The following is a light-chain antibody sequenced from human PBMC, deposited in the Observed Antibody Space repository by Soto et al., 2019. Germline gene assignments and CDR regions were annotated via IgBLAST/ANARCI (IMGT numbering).Light chain of an antibody. J-gene: IGLJ1*01. Sequence: QSALTHPPSASGSPGQSVTISCTGTSSDVGGYNYVSWYQQHPGKAPKLMIYEVSKRPSGVPDRFSGSKSGNTASLTVSGLQAEDEADYYCSSYAASNNYIFGTGTKVT. V-gene: IGLV2-8*01. CDR1: SSDVGGYNY. CDR2: EVS. CDR3: SSYAASNNYI.